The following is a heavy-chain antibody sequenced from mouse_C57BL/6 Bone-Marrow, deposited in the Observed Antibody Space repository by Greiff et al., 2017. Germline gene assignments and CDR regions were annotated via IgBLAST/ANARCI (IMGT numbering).Heavy chain of an antibody. CDR3: PRPYSNYRWAMDY. D-gene: IGHD2-5*01. CDR2: IRNKANNHAT. J-gene: IGHJ4*01. Sequence: EVKLVESGGGLVQPGGSMKLSCAASGFTFSDAWMDWVRQSPEKGLEWVAEIRNKANNHATYYAESVKGRFTISRDDSKSRVYLQMNSLRAEHTGIYYCPRPYSNYRWAMDYWGQGTSVTVS. CDR1: GFTFSDAW. V-gene: IGHV6-6*01.